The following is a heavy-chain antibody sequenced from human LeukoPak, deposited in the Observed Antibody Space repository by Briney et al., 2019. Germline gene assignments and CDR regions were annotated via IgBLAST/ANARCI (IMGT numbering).Heavy chain of an antibody. CDR3: AKYYNSGTYSLDY. Sequence: GGSLRLSCAASGFTFSSYWMHWVRQAPGKGLVWVSRVSPDGSTTYYADSVKGRFTISRDNAKNTLYLQMNSLRAEDTAVYYCAKYYNSGTYSLDYWGQGTLVTVSS. V-gene: IGHV3-74*01. J-gene: IGHJ4*02. D-gene: IGHD3-10*01. CDR1: GFTFSSYW. CDR2: VSPDGSTT.